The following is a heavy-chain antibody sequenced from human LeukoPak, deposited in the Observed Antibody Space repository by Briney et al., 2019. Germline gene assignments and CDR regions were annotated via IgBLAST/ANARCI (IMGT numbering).Heavy chain of an antibody. V-gene: IGHV4-59*08. D-gene: IGHD6-13*01. CDR3: ARHWETSSWYVDY. Sequence: SETLSLTCTVSGGSITNYYWSWIRQPPGKGLEWIGYIHYSGSTKYSPSLKSRVTISVDTSKNQFSPKLSSVTAADTAVYYCARHWETSSWYVDYWGQGTLVTVSS. CDR2: IHYSGST. J-gene: IGHJ4*02. CDR1: GGSITNYY.